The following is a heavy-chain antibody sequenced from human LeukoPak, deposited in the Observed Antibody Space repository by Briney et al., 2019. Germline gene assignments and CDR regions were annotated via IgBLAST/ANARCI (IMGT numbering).Heavy chain of an antibody. J-gene: IGHJ4*02. CDR2: IYYSGST. V-gene: IGHV4-39*07. CDR1: GGSISSSSYY. CDR3: ARGLNSGNYDFWSGYYSTRRPFSVYFDY. Sequence: SETLSLTCTVSGGSISSSSYYWGWIRQPPGKGLEWIGSIYYSGSTNYNPSLKSRVTISVDTSKNQFSLKLSSVTAADTAVYYCARGLNSGNYDFWSGYYSTRRPFSVYFDYWGQGTLVTVSS. D-gene: IGHD3-3*01.